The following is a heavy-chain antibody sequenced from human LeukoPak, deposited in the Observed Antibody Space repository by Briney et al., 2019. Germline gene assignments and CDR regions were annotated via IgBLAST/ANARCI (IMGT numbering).Heavy chain of an antibody. CDR3: AKDRRWFGDRDAFDI. V-gene: IGHV3-30*18. J-gene: IGHJ3*02. CDR2: ISYDGSNK. D-gene: IGHD3-10*01. Sequence: GGSLRLSCAASGFTFSSYGMHWVRQAPGKGLEWVAVISYDGSNKYYADSVKGRFTISRDNSKNTLYLQMNSLRAEDTAVYYCAKDRRWFGDRDAFDIWGQGTMVTVSS. CDR1: GFTFSSYG.